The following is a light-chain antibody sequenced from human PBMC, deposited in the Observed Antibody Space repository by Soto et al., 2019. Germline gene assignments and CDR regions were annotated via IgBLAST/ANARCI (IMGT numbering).Light chain of an antibody. V-gene: IGKV3-20*01. J-gene: IGKJ2*01. CDR1: QSVSSNY. Sequence: EILLTQSPGTLSLSPGERATLSCRASQSVSSNYLAWYQQKPGQAPRLLIYVASSRAAGIPDRFSGSGSGTDFTLTISRLEPEDFAEYYCQQYGNSPYTFGQGTKLEIK. CDR3: QQYGNSPYT. CDR2: VAS.